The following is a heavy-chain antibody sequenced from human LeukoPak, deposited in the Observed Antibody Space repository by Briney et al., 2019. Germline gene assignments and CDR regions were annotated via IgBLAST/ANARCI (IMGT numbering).Heavy chain of an antibody. D-gene: IGHD3-22*01. CDR3: ARVTYYYDSSGHTISAFDI. J-gene: IGHJ3*02. V-gene: IGHV1-2*02. CDR1: GYTFTGYY. CDR2: INPNSGGT. Sequence: ASVKVSCKAFGYTFTGYYMHWVRQAPGQGLEWMGWINPNSGGTNYAQKFQGRVTMTRDTSISTAYMELSRLRSDDTAVYYCARVTYYYDSSGHTISAFDIWGQGTMVTVSS.